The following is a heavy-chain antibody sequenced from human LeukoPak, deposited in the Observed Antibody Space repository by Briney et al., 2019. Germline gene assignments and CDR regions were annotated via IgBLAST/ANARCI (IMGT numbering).Heavy chain of an antibody. CDR3: ARDWYYYDSSGYYSRYFDY. CDR2: ISYDGSNK. V-gene: IGHV3-30*03. J-gene: IGHJ4*02. D-gene: IGHD3-22*01. CDR1: GFSLTDSF. Sequence: GGSLRLSCAASGFSLTDSFMAWVRQAPGKGLEWVAVISYDGSNKYYADSVKGRFTISRDNSKNTLYLQMNSLRAEDTAVYYCARDWYYYDSSGYYSRYFDYWGQGTLVTVSS.